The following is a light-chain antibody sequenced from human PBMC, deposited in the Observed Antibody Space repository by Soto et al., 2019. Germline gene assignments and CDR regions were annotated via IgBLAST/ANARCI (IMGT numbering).Light chain of an antibody. V-gene: IGKV2-28*01. CDR2: LGS. CDR1: QSLLHSNGYNY. CDR3: LQTLQSPLT. Sequence: DIVMTQSPLSLPVTPGEPASLSCRSSQSLLHSNGYNYLDWYLKKPGQSPQLLIFLGSNRASGVPDRISGSGSGTDFTLKISRVEAEDVGVYFCLQTLQSPLTFDGGTKVEIK. J-gene: IGKJ4*01.